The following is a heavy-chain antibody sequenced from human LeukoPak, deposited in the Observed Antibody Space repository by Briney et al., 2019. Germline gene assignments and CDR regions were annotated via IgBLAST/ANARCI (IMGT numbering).Heavy chain of an antibody. D-gene: IGHD1-1*01. Sequence: ASVKVSCKASGYTFTSYGISWVRQAPGQGLEWMGWISAYNGNTNYAQKLQGRVTMTTDTSTSTAYMELRSLRSDDTAVYYCAREGKLERRRGSLGDAFDTWGQGTMVTVSS. CDR3: AREGKLERRRGSLGDAFDT. CDR1: GYTFTSYG. V-gene: IGHV1-18*01. J-gene: IGHJ3*02. CDR2: ISAYNGNT.